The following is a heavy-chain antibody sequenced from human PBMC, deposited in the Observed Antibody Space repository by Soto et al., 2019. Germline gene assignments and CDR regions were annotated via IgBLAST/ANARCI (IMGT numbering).Heavy chain of an antibody. J-gene: IGHJ6*02. Sequence: QVQLVQSGAEVKKPGSSVKVSCKASGGTFSSYAISWVRQAPGQGLEWMGGIIPIFGTANYAQKFQGRVTITADESTSTAYMEVSSLRSEDTAVYYCASTVVGEWTRTSYYYYGMDVWGQGTTVTVSS. CDR1: GGTFSSYA. CDR2: IIPIFGTA. V-gene: IGHV1-69*01. D-gene: IGHD2-15*01. CDR3: ASTVVGEWTRTSYYYYGMDV.